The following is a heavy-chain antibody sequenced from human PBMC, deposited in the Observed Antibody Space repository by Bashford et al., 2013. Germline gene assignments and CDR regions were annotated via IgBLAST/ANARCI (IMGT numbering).Heavy chain of an antibody. CDR3: ARERELLRGDAFDI. J-gene: IGHJ3*02. CDR1: GGSLNSGGYH. CDR2: ISYSGTT. V-gene: IGHV4-31*02. D-gene: IGHD1-26*01. Sequence: SETLSLTCNVSGGSLNSGGYHWTWIRQHPGKGLEWIGYISYSGTTYYNPSLKSRVTMSADTSKNQFSLKLSSVTAADTAVYYCARERELLRGDAFDIWGQGTMVTVSS.